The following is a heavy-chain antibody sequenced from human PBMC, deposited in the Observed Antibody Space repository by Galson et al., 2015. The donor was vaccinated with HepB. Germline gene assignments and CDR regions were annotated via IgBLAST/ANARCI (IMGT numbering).Heavy chain of an antibody. Sequence: SLRLSCAASGLTFSRYGMHWVRQAPGKGLEWVAVISYDGSNKYYADSVKGRFTISRDNSKNTLYLQMNSLRAEDTAVYYCAKDPAFYDFWSGYYNYYYYYGMDVWGQGTTVTVS. J-gene: IGHJ6*02. D-gene: IGHD3-3*01. V-gene: IGHV3-30*18. CDR1: GLTFSRYG. CDR2: ISYDGSNK. CDR3: AKDPAFYDFWSGYYNYYYYYGMDV.